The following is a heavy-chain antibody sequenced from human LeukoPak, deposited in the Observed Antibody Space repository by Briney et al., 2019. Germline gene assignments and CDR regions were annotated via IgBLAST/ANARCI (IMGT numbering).Heavy chain of an antibody. Sequence: GASVKVSCKASGYTFTSYYMHWVRQAPGQGLEWMGIINPSGGSTSYAQKFQGRVTMTRDMSTSTVYMELSSLRSEDTAVYYCARAHHYYDSSETSFDYWGQGTLVTVSS. J-gene: IGHJ4*02. D-gene: IGHD3-22*01. CDR1: GYTFTSYY. CDR3: ARAHHYYDSSETSFDY. CDR2: INPSGGST. V-gene: IGHV1-46*01.